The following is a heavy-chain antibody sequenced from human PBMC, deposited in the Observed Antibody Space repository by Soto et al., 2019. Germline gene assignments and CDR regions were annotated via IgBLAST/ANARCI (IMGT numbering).Heavy chain of an antibody. CDR2: IYYSGST. D-gene: IGHD3-3*01. CDR3: ARRFLEWLPNNWFDP. CDR1: GGSISSGDYY. J-gene: IGHJ5*02. Sequence: SETLSLTCTVSGGSISSGDYYWSWIRQPPGKGLEWIGYIYYSGSTYYNPSLKSRVTISVDTSKNQFSLKLSSVTAADTAVYNCARRFLEWLPNNWFDPWGQGTLVTVSS. V-gene: IGHV4-30-4*01.